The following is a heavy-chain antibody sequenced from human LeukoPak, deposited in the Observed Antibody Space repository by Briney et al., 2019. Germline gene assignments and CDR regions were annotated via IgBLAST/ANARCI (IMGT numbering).Heavy chain of an antibody. CDR2: IRYDGSNK. V-gene: IGHV3-30*02. D-gene: IGHD6-13*01. Sequence: PGGSLRLSCAASGFTFSSYGMHWVRQAPGKGLEWVAFIRYDGSNKYYADSVKGRFTISRDNSKNTLYLQMNSLRAEDTAVYYCAKGVRSSSWYIAEYFQHWGQGTLVTVSS. J-gene: IGHJ1*01. CDR3: AKGVRSSSWYIAEYFQH. CDR1: GFTFSSYG.